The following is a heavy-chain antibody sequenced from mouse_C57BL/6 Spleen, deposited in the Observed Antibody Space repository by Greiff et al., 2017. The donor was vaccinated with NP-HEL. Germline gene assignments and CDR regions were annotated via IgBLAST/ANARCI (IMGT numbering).Heavy chain of an antibody. Sequence: VQLQQSGPELVKPGASVKISCKASGYAFSSSWMNWVKQRPGKGLEWIGRIYPGDGDTNYNGKFKGKATLTADKSSSTTYMQLSSLTSEDSAVYFCARWNWAVAMDYWGQGTSVTVAS. J-gene: IGHJ4*01. CDR1: GYAFSSSW. CDR2: IYPGDGDT. CDR3: ARWNWAVAMDY. D-gene: IGHD4-1*01. V-gene: IGHV1-82*01.